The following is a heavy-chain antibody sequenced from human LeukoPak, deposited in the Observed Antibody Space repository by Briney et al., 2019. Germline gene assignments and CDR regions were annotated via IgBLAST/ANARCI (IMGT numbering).Heavy chain of an antibody. CDR3: ARDYYGGPLDY. CDR1: GYTFTSYG. J-gene: IGHJ4*02. V-gene: IGHV1-18*01. CDR2: ISAYNGNT. D-gene: IGHD4-23*01. Sequence: ASVKVSCKASGYTFTSYGISWVRQAPGQGLEWMGWISAYNGNTNYAQKLQGRVTITADESTSTAYMELSSLRSEDTAVYYCARDYYGGPLDYWGQGTLVTVSS.